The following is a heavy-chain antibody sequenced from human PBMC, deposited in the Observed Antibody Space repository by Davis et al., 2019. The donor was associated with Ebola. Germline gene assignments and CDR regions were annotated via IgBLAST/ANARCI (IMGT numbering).Heavy chain of an antibody. J-gene: IGHJ6*02. D-gene: IGHD3-9*01. V-gene: IGHV4-34*01. CDR3: ARRSFYDILTGQYNSYGVDV. Sequence: MPSETLSLTCAVYGGSFSGYYWSWIRQPPGKGLEWIGEINHSGSTNYNPSLKSRVTISVDTSKNQFSLKVSSVTAADTAVFYCARRSFYDILTGQYNSYGVDVWGQGSTVTVSS. CDR2: INHSGST. CDR1: GGSFSGYY.